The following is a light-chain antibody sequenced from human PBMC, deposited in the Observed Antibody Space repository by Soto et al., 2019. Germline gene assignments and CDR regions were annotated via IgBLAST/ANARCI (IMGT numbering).Light chain of an antibody. J-gene: IGLJ2*01. V-gene: IGLV2-14*03. CDR3: SSYTSRSTLGV. Sequence: QSVLTQPASVSGSPGQSITISCTGTNSDIGGYNYVSWYQQHPGKAPKLVIYDVSNRPSGVSYRFSGSKSGNTASLTISGLQAEDEADYYCSSYTSRSTLGVFGGGTKLTVL. CDR2: DVS. CDR1: NSDIGGYNY.